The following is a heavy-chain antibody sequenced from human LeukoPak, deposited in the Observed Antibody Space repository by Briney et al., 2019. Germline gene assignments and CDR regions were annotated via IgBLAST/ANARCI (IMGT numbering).Heavy chain of an antibody. CDR2: IYHSGGT. CDR3: ARLIATDYFDY. J-gene: IGHJ4*02. V-gene: IGHV4-38-2*01. D-gene: IGHD6-13*01. CDR1: GYSISSGYY. Sequence: SETLSLTCAVSGYSISSGYYWGWIRQPPGKGLEWIGSIYHSGGTYYNPSLKSRVTISVDTSKNQFSLKLSSVTAADTAVYYCARLIATDYFDYWGQGTLVTVSS.